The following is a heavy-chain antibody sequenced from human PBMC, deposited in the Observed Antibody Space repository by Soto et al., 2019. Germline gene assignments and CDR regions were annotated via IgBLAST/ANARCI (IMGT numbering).Heavy chain of an antibody. CDR1: GYTFTTYG. Sequence: QVQLVQSGAEVKKPGASVKVSCKASGYTFTTYGISWVRQAPGQGLEWMGWISAYNGDTNYAQNLQGRVTMTTDTSTHTAYMELRSLRSDDTAVYYCAREARGNSRVYYYYGMDVWGQGTTVTVSS. D-gene: IGHD5-18*01. CDR2: ISAYNGDT. J-gene: IGHJ6*02. V-gene: IGHV1-18*01. CDR3: AREARGNSRVYYYYGMDV.